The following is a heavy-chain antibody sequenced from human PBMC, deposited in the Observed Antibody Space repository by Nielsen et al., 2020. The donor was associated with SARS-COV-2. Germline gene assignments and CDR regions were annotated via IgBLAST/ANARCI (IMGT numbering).Heavy chain of an antibody. CDR3: ARDLCSSTSCYFYYYYGMDV. D-gene: IGHD2-2*01. CDR2: INPRSGYT. V-gene: IGHV1-18*01. Sequence: WVRQAPGQGLEWMGIINPRSGYTSYAQKLQGRVTMTTDTSTSTAYMELRSLRSDDTAVYYCARDLCSSTSCYFYYYYGMDVWGQGTTVTVSS. J-gene: IGHJ6*02.